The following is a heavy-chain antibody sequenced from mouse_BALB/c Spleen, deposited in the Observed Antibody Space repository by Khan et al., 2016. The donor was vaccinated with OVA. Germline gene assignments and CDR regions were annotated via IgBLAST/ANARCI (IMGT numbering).Heavy chain of an antibody. CDR3: VRGRSY. J-gene: IGHJ3*01. V-gene: IGHV3-2*02. Sequence: VPLKESGPGLVKPSQSLSLTCTVTGYSITSDYAWNWIRQFPGNRLEWMGYINYSGSTSKKPSLKSRMSISRDTSKNQIFLQLTAVTTEDTATYYCVRGRSYWGQGTLVTVSA. CDR2: INYSGST. CDR1: GYSITSDYA.